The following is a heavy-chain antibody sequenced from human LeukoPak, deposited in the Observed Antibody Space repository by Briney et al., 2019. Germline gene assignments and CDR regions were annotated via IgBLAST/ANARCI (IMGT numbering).Heavy chain of an antibody. CDR3: ARGYCRGTSCNRYTFDM. D-gene: IGHD2-2*01. J-gene: IGHJ3*02. Sequence: SETLSLTCTVSGVSVSSRGYYWTWIRQHPGTGLEWIGYIYYSGSTNYNPSLKSRVTISVDTSKNQFSLKLSSVTAADTAVYYCARGYCRGTSCNRYTFDMWGQGTMVTVSS. CDR2: IYYSGST. CDR1: GVSVSSRGYY. V-gene: IGHV4-61*08.